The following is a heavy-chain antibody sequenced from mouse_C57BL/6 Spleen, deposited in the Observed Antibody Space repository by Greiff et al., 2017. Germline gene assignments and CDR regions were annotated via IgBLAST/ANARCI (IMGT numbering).Heavy chain of an antibody. V-gene: IGHV1-80*01. J-gene: IGHJ4*01. CDR1: GYAFSSYW. CDR3: ARSGRILYAMDD. CDR2: IYPGDGDT. Sequence: QVQLQQSGAELVKPGASVKISCKASGYAFSSYWMNWVKQRPGKGLEWIGQIYPGDGDTNYNGKFKGKATLTADKSSSTAYMQLSSLTSEDSAVYFCARSGRILYAMDDWGQGTSVTVSS. D-gene: IGHD3-1*01.